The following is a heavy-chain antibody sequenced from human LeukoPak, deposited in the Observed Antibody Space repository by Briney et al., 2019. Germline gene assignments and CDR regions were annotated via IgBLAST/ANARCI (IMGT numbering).Heavy chain of an antibody. CDR1: GGSISSGGYS. CDR2: IYHSGST. V-gene: IGHV4-30-2*05. CDR3: ARASGGSFDY. J-gene: IGHJ4*02. D-gene: IGHD2-15*01. Sequence: SETLSLTCAVSGGSISSGGYSWSWLRQPPGKGLEWIGYIYHSGSTYYNPSLKSRVTISVDTSKNQFSLKLSSVTAADTAVYYCARASGGSFDYWGQGTLVTVSS.